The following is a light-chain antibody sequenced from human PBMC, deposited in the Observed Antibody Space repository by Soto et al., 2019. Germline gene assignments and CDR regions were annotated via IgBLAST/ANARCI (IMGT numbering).Light chain of an antibody. CDR2: GAS. V-gene: IGKV3-15*01. CDR1: QSVSSD. Sequence: EIVMTQSPATLSVSPGERATLFCRASQSVSSDLAWYQQKPGQPPRLLIYGASTRATGVPARFIGSGSGTDFALPINSLQSEDFSVYYCQQFNRWPPWAVGQGTKVEI. CDR3: QQFNRWPPWA. J-gene: IGKJ1*01.